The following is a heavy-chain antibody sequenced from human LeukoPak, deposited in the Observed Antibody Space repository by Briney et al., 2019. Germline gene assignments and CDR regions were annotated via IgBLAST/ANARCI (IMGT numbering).Heavy chain of an antibody. D-gene: IGHD1-7*01. CDR2: IYYSGST. CDR1: GGSISSSSYY. CDR3: ARALVTGTPFDY. V-gene: IGHV4-39*07. J-gene: IGHJ4*02. Sequence: SETLSLTCTVSGGSISSSSYYWGWIRQPPGKGLEWIGSIYYSGSTYYNPSLESRVTISVDTSKNQFSLKLSSVTAADTAVYYCARALVTGTPFDYWGQGTLVTVSS.